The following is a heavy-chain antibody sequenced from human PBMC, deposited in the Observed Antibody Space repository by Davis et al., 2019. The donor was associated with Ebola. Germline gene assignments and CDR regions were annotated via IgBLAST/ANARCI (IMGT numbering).Heavy chain of an antibody. V-gene: IGHV1-3*01. J-gene: IGHJ5*02. CDR3: ATTQVSSGWVNWFDP. CDR1: GYTFTSYA. D-gene: IGHD6-19*01. CDR2: INAGNGNT. Sequence: ASVKVSCKASGYTFTSYAMHWVRQAPGQRLEWMGWINAGNGNTKYSQKFQGRVTITRDTSASTAYMELSSLRSEDTAVYYCATTQVSSGWVNWFDPWGQGTLVTVSS.